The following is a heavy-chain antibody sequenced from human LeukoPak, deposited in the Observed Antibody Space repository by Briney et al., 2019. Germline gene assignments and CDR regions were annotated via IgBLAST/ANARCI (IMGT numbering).Heavy chain of an antibody. J-gene: IGHJ6*03. CDR1: GGSISSSSYY. D-gene: IGHD3-10*01. CDR3: ARLHTTMVRGYYYYYYMDV. Sequence: SETLSLTCTVSGGSISSSSYYWGWIRQPPGKGLEWIGSIYYSGSTYYNPSLKSRVTISVDTSKNQFSLKLSSVTAADTAVYYCARLHTTMVRGYYYYYYMDVWGKGTTVTISS. CDR2: IYYSGST. V-gene: IGHV4-39*01.